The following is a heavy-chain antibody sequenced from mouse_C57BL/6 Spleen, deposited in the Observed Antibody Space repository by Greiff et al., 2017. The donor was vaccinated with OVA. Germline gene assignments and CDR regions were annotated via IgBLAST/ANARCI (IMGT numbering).Heavy chain of an antibody. V-gene: IGHV1-81*01. CDR2: IYPRSGNT. CDR1: GYTFTSYG. J-gene: IGHJ4*01. D-gene: IGHD1-1*01. CDR3: ARVYYYGSSSYYYAMDY. Sequence: QVHVKQSGAELARPGASVKLSCKASGYTFTSYGISWVKQRTGQGLEWIGEIYPRSGNTYYNEKFKGKATLTADKSSSTAYMELRSLTSEDSAVYFCARVYYYGSSSYYYAMDYWGQGTSVTVSS.